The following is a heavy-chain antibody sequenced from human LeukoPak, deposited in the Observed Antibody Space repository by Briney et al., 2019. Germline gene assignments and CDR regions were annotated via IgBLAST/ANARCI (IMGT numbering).Heavy chain of an antibody. J-gene: IGHJ5*02. CDR3: ARGGVVAPPDSYGGAWFDP. V-gene: IGHV3-21*01. CDR2: XXXXXXET. CDR1: GFTFSNYR. Sequence: GGSLRLSCAASGFTFSNYRMNWVRQAPGMGXXXXXXXXXXXXETYYGDSVKGRFTISRVNAKNSLYLQMNTLKAEDTAVYYCARGGVVAPPDSYGGAWFDPWGQGTLVTVSS. D-gene: IGHD2-8*02.